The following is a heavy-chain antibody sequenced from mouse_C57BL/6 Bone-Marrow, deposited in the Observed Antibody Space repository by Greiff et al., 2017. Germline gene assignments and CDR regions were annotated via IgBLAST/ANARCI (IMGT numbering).Heavy chain of an antibody. Sequence: EVQGVESGGGLVQPGESLKLSCESTEYEFPSHDMSWVRQTPEKRLELVAAINSDGGSTYYPDTMERRFIISRDNTKKTLYLQMSSLRSEDTALYYCARHIYYYGSSYDYAMDYWGQGTSVTVSS. V-gene: IGHV5-2*01. CDR2: INSDGGST. CDR1: EYEFPSHD. CDR3: ARHIYYYGSSYDYAMDY. J-gene: IGHJ4*01. D-gene: IGHD1-1*01.